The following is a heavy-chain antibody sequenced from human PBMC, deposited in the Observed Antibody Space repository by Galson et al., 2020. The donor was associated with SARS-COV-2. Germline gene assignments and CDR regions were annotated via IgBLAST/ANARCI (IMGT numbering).Heavy chain of an antibody. D-gene: IGHD3-22*01. CDR3: VKGYYYDSSGYYSIGFDY. Sequence: GGPLRLSCSASGFTFSSYAMHWVRQAPGKGLEYVSAISSNGGSTYYADSVKGRFTISRDNSKNTLYLQMSSLRAEDTAVYYCVKGYYYDSSGYYSIGFDYWGRGTLVTVSS. CDR1: GFTFSSYA. J-gene: IGHJ4*02. V-gene: IGHV3-64D*06. CDR2: ISSNGGST.